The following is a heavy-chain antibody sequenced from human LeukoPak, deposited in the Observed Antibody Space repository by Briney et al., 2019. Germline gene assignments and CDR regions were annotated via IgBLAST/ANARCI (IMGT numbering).Heavy chain of an antibody. CDR1: GFTFDDYG. CDR3: ARTFYYYGSGRQTKFDY. J-gene: IGHJ4*02. V-gene: IGHV3-20*04. D-gene: IGHD3-10*01. Sequence: GGSLRLSCAASGFTFDDYGMSWVRQAPGKGLEWVSGINWNGGSTGYADSVKGRFTISRDNAKNSLYLQMNYLRAEDTAVYYCARTFYYYGSGRQTKFDYWGQGTLVTVSS. CDR2: INWNGGST.